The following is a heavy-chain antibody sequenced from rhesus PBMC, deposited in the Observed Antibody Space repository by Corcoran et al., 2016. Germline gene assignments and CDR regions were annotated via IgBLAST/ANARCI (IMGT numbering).Heavy chain of an antibody. Sequence: QVQLQESGPGLVKPSETLSLTCAVSGFSIRSGSYLSWLLPPPGKGLEWIGYITYSGSTSYNPSLKSRVTISRDTSKNQFSLKLSSVTAADTAVYYCARALYSYSSLDYWGQGVLVTVSS. CDR2: ITYSGST. V-gene: IGHV4-122*02. D-gene: IGHD5-12*01. CDR1: GFSIRSGSYL. CDR3: ARALYSYSSLDY. J-gene: IGHJ4*01.